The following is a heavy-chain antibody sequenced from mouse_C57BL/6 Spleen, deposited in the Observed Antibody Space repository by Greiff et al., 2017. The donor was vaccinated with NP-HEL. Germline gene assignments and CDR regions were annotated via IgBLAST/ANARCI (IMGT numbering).Heavy chain of an antibody. J-gene: IGHJ2*01. CDR2: ISSGSSTI. D-gene: IGHD1-1*01. Sequence: EVMLVESGGGLVKPGGSLKLSCAASGFTFSDYGMHWVRQAPEKGLEWVAYISSGSSTIYYADTVKGRFTISRDNAKNTLFLQMTSLRSEDTAMYDCARREITTKSFDYWGQGTTLTVSS. V-gene: IGHV5-17*01. CDR3: ARREITTKSFDY. CDR1: GFTFSDYG.